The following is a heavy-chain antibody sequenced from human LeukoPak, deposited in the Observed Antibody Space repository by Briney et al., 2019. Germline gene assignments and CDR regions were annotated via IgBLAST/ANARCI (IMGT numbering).Heavy chain of an antibody. V-gene: IGHV3-9*01. D-gene: IGHD3-10*01. Sequence: GGSLRLSCAASGFTFDDYAMHWVRQAPGKGLEWVSGISWNSGSIGYADSVKGRFTISRDNAKNSLYLQMNSLRAEDTALYYCAKYMVRGVIHWGQGTLVTASS. CDR2: ISWNSGSI. CDR1: GFTFDDYA. CDR3: AKYMVRGVIH. J-gene: IGHJ4*02.